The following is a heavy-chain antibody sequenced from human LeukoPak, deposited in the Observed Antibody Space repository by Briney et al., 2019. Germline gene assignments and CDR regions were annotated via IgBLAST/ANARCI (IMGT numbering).Heavy chain of an antibody. D-gene: IGHD4-17*01. CDR1: ASIFSSHT. Sequence: GGSLRFSCAAPASIFSSHTMNWVRQAPGKGLEWVSSIGSGGGYIKYADSVKGRFIISRDNAKNSLYLQMNSLRAEDTAVYYCARERPRDSTVTTSWGQGTRVTVSS. J-gene: IGHJ5*02. CDR2: IGSGGGYI. V-gene: IGHV3-21*01. CDR3: ARERPRDSTVTTS.